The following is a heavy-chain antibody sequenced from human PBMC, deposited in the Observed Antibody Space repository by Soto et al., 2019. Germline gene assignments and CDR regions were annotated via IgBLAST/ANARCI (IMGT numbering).Heavy chain of an antibody. Sequence: PSETLSLTCNVAGATVSHGYWSWIRQPPGKGLEWIGFMYFGGSFNYNPSLTSRATISVETSKNQFSMKLTSVTASDTAVYYCARSYYDSTGFAVDPRGQGTLVTVSS. D-gene: IGHD3-22*01. CDR2: MYFGGSF. V-gene: IGHV4-59*02. J-gene: IGHJ5*02. CDR3: ARSYYDSTGFAVDP. CDR1: GATVSHGY.